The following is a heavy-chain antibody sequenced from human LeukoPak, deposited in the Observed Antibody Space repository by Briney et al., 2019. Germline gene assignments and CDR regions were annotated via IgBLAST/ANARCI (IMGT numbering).Heavy chain of an antibody. CDR2: IYHSGST. V-gene: IGHV4-38-2*01. J-gene: IGHJ4*02. CDR3: ARGGLEYDILTGYYMSLVY. CDR1: GYSISSGYY. Sequence: SETLSLTCAVSGYSISSGYYWGWIRKPPGKGLEWIGSIYHSGSTYYNPSLKSRVTISVDTSKNQFSLKLSSVTAADTAVYHCARGGLEYDILTGYYMSLVYWGQGTLVTVSS. D-gene: IGHD3-9*01.